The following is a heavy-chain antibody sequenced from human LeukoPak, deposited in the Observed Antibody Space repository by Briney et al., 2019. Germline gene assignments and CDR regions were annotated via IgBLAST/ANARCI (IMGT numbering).Heavy chain of an antibody. CDR2: INPNSGGT. J-gene: IGHJ4*02. CDR3: GRDNGDYVLDY. Sequence: ASVKVSCKASGFTFTGYYMHWARQAPGQGLEWMGWINPNSGGTKYAQKFQGRVTMTRDTSISTAYMEVSSLRSEDTAVYYCGRDNGDYVLDYWGQGTLVTVSS. D-gene: IGHD4-17*01. CDR1: GFTFTGYY. V-gene: IGHV1-2*02.